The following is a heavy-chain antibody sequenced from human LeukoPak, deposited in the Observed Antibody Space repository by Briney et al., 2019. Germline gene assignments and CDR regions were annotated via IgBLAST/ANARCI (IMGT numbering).Heavy chain of an antibody. CDR3: ARAKKSLRYFDWSAETYMDYPYYYYGMDV. J-gene: IGHJ6*02. CDR1: GFTFSSYS. CDR2: ISSSSSYI. D-gene: IGHD3-9*01. V-gene: IGHV3-21*01. Sequence: PGGSLRLSCAASGFTFSSYSMNWVRQAPGKGLEWVSSISSSSSYIYYADSVKGRFTISRGNAKNSLYLQMNSLRAEDTAVYYCARAKKSLRYFDWSAETYMDYPYYYYGMDVWGQGTTVTVSS.